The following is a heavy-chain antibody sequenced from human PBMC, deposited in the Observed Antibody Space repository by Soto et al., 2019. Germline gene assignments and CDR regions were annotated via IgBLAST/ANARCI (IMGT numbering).Heavy chain of an antibody. CDR1: GGTFSSYA. Sequence: SVKVSCKASGGTFSSYAISWVRQAPGQGLEWMGGIIPIFGTANYAQKFQGRVTITADESTSTAYMELSSLRSEDTAVYYCAREGLPKIGMDVWGQGTTVTVSS. V-gene: IGHV1-69*13. D-gene: IGHD2-15*01. CDR2: IIPIFGTA. CDR3: AREGLPKIGMDV. J-gene: IGHJ6*02.